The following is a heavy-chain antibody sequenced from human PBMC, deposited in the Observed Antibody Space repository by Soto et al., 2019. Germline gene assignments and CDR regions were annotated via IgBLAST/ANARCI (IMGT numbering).Heavy chain of an antibody. CDR1: GFTFSTAW. CDR2: IKTTSDGGTI. J-gene: IGHJ5*02. Sequence: EVQLAESGGGLVKPGESLRLSCAASGFTFSTAWMTWVRQAPGRGLEWVARIKTTSDGGTIHYAAPVKGRFTISRDDSKDTLFLQMNSLKIEDTALYYCIRDPYGSTWGQGTLVTVSS. D-gene: IGHD3-10*01. CDR3: IRDPYGST. V-gene: IGHV3-15*01.